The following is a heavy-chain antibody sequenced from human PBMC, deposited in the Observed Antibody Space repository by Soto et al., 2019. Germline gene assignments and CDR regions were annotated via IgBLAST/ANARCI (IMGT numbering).Heavy chain of an antibody. CDR3: VKAIMVRGVIPYYYGMDV. CDR2: ISSNGGST. J-gene: IGHJ6*02. CDR1: GCTFSSYA. D-gene: IGHD3-10*01. Sequence: PGGSLRLSCSASGCTFSSYAMHWVRQAPGKGLEYVSAISSNGGSTYYADSVKGRFTISRDNSKNTLYLQMSSLRAEDTAVYYCVKAIMVRGVIPYYYGMDVWGQGTTVTVSS. V-gene: IGHV3-64D*06.